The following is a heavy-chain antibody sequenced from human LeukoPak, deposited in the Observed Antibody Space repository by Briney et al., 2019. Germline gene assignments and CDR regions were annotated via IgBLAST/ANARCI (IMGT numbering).Heavy chain of an antibody. V-gene: IGHV4-59*01. D-gene: IGHD2-2*01. Sequence: SETLSLTCTVSGGSISSYYWSWIRQPPGKGLXXXXYIYYSGSTNYNPSLKSRVTISVDTSKNQFSLKLSSVTAADTAVYYCARQYCSSTSCSFDYWGQGTLVTVSS. J-gene: IGHJ4*02. CDR2: IYYSGST. CDR3: ARQYCSSTSCSFDY. CDR1: GGSISSYY.